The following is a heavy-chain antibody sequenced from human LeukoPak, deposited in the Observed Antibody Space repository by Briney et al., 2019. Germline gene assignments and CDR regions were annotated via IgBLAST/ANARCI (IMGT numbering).Heavy chain of an antibody. D-gene: IGHD2-2*01. V-gene: IGHV4-59*01. Sequence: SETLSLTCTVSGGSISSYYWSWIRQPPGKGLEWIGYIYYSGSTNYNPSLKSRVTISVDTSKNQFSLKLSSVTAADTAVYYCARLHPPYCSSTSCYFGGNWFDPWGQATLVTVSS. J-gene: IGHJ5*02. CDR3: ARLHPPYCSSTSCYFGGNWFDP. CDR1: GGSISSYY. CDR2: IYYSGST.